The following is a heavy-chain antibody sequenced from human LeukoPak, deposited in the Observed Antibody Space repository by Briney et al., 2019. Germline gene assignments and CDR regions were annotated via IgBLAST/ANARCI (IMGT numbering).Heavy chain of an antibody. CDR3: AKGQGGDFWSGSAYFD. CDR1: GFIFNNYA. Sequence: GGSLRLSCAASGFIFNNYAMHWVRQAPGKGLEWVAVISYDGRNKYYADSVQGRFTISRDNSKNTLYLQMNSLRPEDTAVYYCAKGQGGDFWSGSAYFDWGQGSLVTVSS. J-gene: IGHJ4*02. CDR2: ISYDGRNK. D-gene: IGHD3-3*01. V-gene: IGHV3-30*18.